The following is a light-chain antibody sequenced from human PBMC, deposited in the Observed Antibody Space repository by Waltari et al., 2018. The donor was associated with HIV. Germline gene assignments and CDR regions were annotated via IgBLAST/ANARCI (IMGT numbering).Light chain of an antibody. CDR3: SSYTDLTTI. J-gene: IGLJ2*01. V-gene: IGLV2-14*03. Sequence: QSALTQPASVSGSPGQSITLSCTGATSDFGRHTHISWYQQPPGKAPKLIIYDVNKRPSGVSNRYSGAKFGNTASLLISGLQSEDEADYHCSSYTDLTTIFGGGTRLTV. CDR2: DVN. CDR1: TSDFGRHTH.